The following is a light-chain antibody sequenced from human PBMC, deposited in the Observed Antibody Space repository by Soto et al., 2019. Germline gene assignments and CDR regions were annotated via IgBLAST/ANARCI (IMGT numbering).Light chain of an antibody. V-gene: IGLV2-14*01. CDR3: SSYTSSSTLYV. CDR1: SSDVGGYNY. Sequence: QSALTQPASVSGSPGQSITISCTGTSSDVGGYNYVSWYQQHPGKAPKLIIFDVNNRPSGVSDRFSGSKSGNTVSLTISGIQAEDEADYYCSSYTSSSTLYVFGPGTKLTVL. CDR2: DVN. J-gene: IGLJ1*01.